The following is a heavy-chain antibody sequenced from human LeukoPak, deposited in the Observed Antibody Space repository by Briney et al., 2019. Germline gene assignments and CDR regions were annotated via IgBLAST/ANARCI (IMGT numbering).Heavy chain of an antibody. V-gene: IGHV4-59*01. CDR1: GGSISSYY. D-gene: IGHD2-21*02. J-gene: IGHJ4*02. Sequence: SETLSLTCTVSGGSISSYYWSWIRQPPGKGLEWIGYIYYSGSTNYNPPLKSRVTISVDTSKNQFSLKLSSVTAADTAVYYCARDAYCGGDCYLFDYWGQGTLVTVSS. CDR2: IYYSGST. CDR3: ARDAYCGGDCYLFDY.